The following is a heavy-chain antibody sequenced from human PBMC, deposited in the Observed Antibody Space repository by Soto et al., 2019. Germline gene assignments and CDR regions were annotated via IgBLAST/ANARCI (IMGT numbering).Heavy chain of an antibody. J-gene: IGHJ4*02. Sequence: GGSLRLSCAASGFTFSSYGMHWVRQAPGKGLEWVAVISYDGSNKDYADSVKGRFTISRDNSKNTLYLQMNSLRAEDTAVYYCAKSKRTPMVRGVITPVDYWGQGTLVTVSS. CDR3: AKSKRTPMVRGVITPVDY. CDR2: ISYDGSNK. D-gene: IGHD3-10*01. V-gene: IGHV3-30*18. CDR1: GFTFSSYG.